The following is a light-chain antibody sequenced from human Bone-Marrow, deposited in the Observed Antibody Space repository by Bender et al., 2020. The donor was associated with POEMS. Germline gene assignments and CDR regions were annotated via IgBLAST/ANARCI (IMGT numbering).Light chain of an antibody. V-gene: IGLV2-11*01. CDR1: SSDIGGSDY. CDR3: QSYDNSLGGWV. Sequence: QSALTQPPSVSGSPGQSVTISCTGTSSDIGGSDYVSWYQQHPDKAPKLVIFDVNNRPSGVPDRFSGSKSGTSASLAITGLQAEDEGDYYCQSYDNSLGGWVFGGGTKLTVL. J-gene: IGLJ3*02. CDR2: DVN.